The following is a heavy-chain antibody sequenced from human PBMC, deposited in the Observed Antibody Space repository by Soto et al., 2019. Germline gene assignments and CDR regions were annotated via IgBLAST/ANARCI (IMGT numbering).Heavy chain of an antibody. D-gene: IGHD6-19*01. CDR3: TRQTDAVQWLVVPTDYNFDY. CDR2: IRSKTNSYAT. CDR1: GFTFGGSA. Sequence: GSLRLSCAASGFTFGGSAMHWVRQASGKGLAWVGHIRSKTNSYATAYADSVKGRFTISRDDSMNTAYLQMNSLKTEDTAVYFCTRQTDAVQWLVVPTDYNFDYWGQGTLVTAPQ. V-gene: IGHV3-73*01. J-gene: IGHJ4*02.